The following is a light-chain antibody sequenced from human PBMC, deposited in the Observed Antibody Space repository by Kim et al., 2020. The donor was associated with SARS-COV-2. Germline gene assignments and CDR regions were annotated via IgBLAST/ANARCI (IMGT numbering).Light chain of an antibody. Sequence: QPVLTQSPSASASLGASVKLTCTLSSGHSTYAIAWHQQQPEKGPRYLMKVDSDGSHNKGDGIPDRFSGSSSGAERYLTISSLQSEDEADYYCQTWDTDIRVFGGGTQLTVL. J-gene: IGLJ3*02. CDR1: SGHSTYA. V-gene: IGLV4-69*01. CDR3: QTWDTDIRV. CDR2: VDSDGSH.